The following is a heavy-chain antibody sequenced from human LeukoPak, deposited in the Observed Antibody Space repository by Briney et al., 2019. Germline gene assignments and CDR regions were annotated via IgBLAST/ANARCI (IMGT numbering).Heavy chain of an antibody. D-gene: IGHD1-26*01. CDR3: ARVQWELRGVGSYFEY. CDR2: IKQDGSEK. Sequence: GGSLRLSCVVSGFTFSGYWMSWVRQAPGKGLEWVANIKQDGSEKYYVDSVKGRFTMSRDNAKNSLYLQMNSLRAEDTAVYYCARVQWELRGVGSYFEYWGQGALVTVSS. V-gene: IGHV3-7*01. J-gene: IGHJ4*02. CDR1: GFTFSGYW.